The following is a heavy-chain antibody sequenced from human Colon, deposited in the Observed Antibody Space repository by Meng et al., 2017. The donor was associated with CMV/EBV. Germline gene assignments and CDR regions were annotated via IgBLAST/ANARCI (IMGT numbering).Heavy chain of an antibody. J-gene: IGHJ5*02. CDR1: GFTLTNYG. Sequence: LALSFAASGFTLTNYGIHWVRQAPDKGLEWLALISHEESDDFYADSVEGRFTMSRDNSKNTVHLQMNSLRPDDTAVYYCARWTGWFDPWGQGTLVTVSS. CDR2: ISHEESDD. CDR3: ARWTGWFDP. V-gene: IGHV3-30*03. D-gene: IGHD3/OR15-3a*01.